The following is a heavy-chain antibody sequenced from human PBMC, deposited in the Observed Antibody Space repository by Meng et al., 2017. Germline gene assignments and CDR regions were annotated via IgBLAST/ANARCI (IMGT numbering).Heavy chain of an antibody. Sequence: GESLKISCKGSGYSFTSHWIGWVRQMPGKGLEWMGIIYPGDSDTRYSPSFQGQVTISADKSISTAYLQWSSLKASDTTMYYCARHRDGYNTKSHAFDIWGQGTMVTVSS. CDR1: GYSFTSHW. CDR2: IYPGDSDT. J-gene: IGHJ3*02. D-gene: IGHD5-24*01. CDR3: ARHRDGYNTKSHAFDI. V-gene: IGHV5-51*01.